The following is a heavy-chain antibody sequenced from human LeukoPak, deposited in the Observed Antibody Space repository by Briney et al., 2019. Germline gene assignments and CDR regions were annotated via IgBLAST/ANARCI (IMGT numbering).Heavy chain of an antibody. Sequence: PSETLSLTCAVSGYSISIGYYWGWIRQPPGKGLEWIGGIYHSGSTYYNPSLKSPVTRSLAKSKNQFSLKLSSVTAADTAVYYCARHDGSGTGYYYYYYMDVWGKGTTVTVSS. CDR3: ARHDGSGTGYYYYYYMDV. D-gene: IGHD3-10*01. CDR2: IYHSGST. V-gene: IGHV4-38-2*01. CDR1: GYSISIGYY. J-gene: IGHJ6*03.